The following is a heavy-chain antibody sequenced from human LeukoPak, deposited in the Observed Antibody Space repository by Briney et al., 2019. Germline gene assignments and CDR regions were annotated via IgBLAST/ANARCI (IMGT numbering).Heavy chain of an antibody. Sequence: GESLKVSFKGSGYSFIRNWIGWVRQMPGKGLGWMGLIFPDDSDTRYSPSFQGQVTISADKSINTAYLHWSSRKASDSAMYYCVRLGNSGWQDFDYWGQGILVTVSS. CDR2: IFPDDSDT. CDR3: VRLGNSGWQDFDY. CDR1: GYSFIRNW. J-gene: IGHJ4*02. D-gene: IGHD6-19*01. V-gene: IGHV5-51*01.